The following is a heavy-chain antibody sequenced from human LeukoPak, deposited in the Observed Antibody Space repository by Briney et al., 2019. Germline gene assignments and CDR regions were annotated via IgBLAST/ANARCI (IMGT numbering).Heavy chain of an antibody. CDR3: AREGYWSTNWYKFGSLLRYFDL. CDR2: ITGGSTTI. CDR1: GFTFRSYN. V-gene: IGHV3-48*01. D-gene: IGHD6-13*01. Sequence: GGSLRLSCAASGFTFRSYNMNWVRQAPGKGLEWVSYITGGSTTIYYADSVKGRFTISRDNAKNSLYLQMNSLRAEDTAVYYCAREGYWSTNWYKFGSLLRYFDLWGRGTLVTVSS. J-gene: IGHJ2*01.